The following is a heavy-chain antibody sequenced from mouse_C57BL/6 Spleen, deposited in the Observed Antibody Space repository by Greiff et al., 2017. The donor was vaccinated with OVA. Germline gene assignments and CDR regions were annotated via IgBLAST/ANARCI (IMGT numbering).Heavy chain of an antibody. V-gene: IGHV1-82*01. Sequence: QVQLQQSGPELVKPGASVKISCKASGYAFSSSWMNWVKQRPGKGLEWIGRIYPGDGDTNYNGKFKGKATLTADKSSSTAYMKLSSLTSEDSAVYFCARFPYDYDFDYWGQGTTLTVSS. CDR2: IYPGDGDT. D-gene: IGHD2-4*01. J-gene: IGHJ2*01. CDR1: GYAFSSSW. CDR3: ARFPYDYDFDY.